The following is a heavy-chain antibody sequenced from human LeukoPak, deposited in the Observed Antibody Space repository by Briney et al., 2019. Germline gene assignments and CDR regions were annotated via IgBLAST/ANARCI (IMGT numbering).Heavy chain of an antibody. D-gene: IGHD3-3*01. CDR3: ARDLRPYYDFWSGYSGVDY. J-gene: IGHJ4*02. CDR2: IKQDGSEK. CDR1: GFTFSSYW. Sequence: GGSLRLSCAASGFTFSSYWMSWVRQAPGKGLEWVANIKQDGSEKYYVDSVKGRCTISRDNAKNSLYLQMNSLRAEDTAVYYCARDLRPYYDFWSGYSGVDYWGQGTLVTVSS. V-gene: IGHV3-7*01.